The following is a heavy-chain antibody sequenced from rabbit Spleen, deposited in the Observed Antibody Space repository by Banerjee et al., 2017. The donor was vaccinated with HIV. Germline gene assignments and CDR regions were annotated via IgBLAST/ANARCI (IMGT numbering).Heavy chain of an antibody. J-gene: IGHJ4*01. Sequence: QSLEESGGGLVTPGASLTLTCTASGFTISSCHMCWVRQAPGKGPEWIACIYDGDGTTQYASWAKGRFTISRTSSTTVALQMTSLTAADTATYFCARDLAGVIGWNFSLWGPGTLVTVS. V-gene: IGHV1S40*01. D-gene: IGHD4-1*01. CDR1: GFTISSCH. CDR2: IYDGDGTT. CDR3: ARDLAGVIGWNFSL.